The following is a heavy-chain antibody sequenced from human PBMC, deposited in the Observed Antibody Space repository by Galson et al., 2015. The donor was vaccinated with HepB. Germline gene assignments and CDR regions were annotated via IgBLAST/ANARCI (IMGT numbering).Heavy chain of an antibody. CDR1: GDSVSSKTTA. J-gene: IGHJ4*02. Sequence: CAISGDSVSSKTTAWNWIRQSPSRGLEWLGRTYYRSKWSNDYAVSVKSRITIKPDKSKNQFSLKLSSVTAADTAVYYCASATVTTAGFYYFDYWGQGTLVTVSS. D-gene: IGHD4-17*01. V-gene: IGHV6-1*01. CDR2: TYYRSKWSN. CDR3: ASATVTTAGFYYFDY.